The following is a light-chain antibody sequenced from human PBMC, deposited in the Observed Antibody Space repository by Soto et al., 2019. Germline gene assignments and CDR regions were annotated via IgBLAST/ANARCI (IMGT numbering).Light chain of an antibody. V-gene: IGKV3-20*01. CDR2: GAS. CDR3: QEHGSSPRT. Sequence: VLTQSPCTLSLSPGERATLSCRASRSLSSNYLASYQQRHGQAHRLLIYGASTRATGIPDRFSGSGSGTDFTLTISRLEPEDFAVYYCQEHGSSPRTFGQGTKVDI. CDR1: RSLSSNY. J-gene: IGKJ1*01.